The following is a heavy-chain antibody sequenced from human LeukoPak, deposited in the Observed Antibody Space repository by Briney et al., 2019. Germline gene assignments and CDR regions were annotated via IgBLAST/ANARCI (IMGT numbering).Heavy chain of an antibody. J-gene: IGHJ6*03. V-gene: IGHV1-69*13. CDR1: GGTFSSYA. CDR3: ARSTEVYDILTGYWDYYYYYYMDV. CDR2: IIPIFGTA. Sequence: SVKVSCKASGGTFSSYAISWVRQAPGQGLEWMGGIIPIFGTANYAQKFQGRVTITADESTSTAYMELSSLRSEDTAVYYCARSTEVYDILTGYWDYYYYYYMDVWGKGTTVTISS. D-gene: IGHD3-9*01.